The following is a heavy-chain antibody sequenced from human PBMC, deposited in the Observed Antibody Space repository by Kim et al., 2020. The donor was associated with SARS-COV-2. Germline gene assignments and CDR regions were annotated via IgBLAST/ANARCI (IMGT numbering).Heavy chain of an antibody. CDR3: ARHQRYSSGWYAASYY. CDR1: GGSLSSSSYY. Sequence: SETLSLTCTVSGGSLSSSSYYWGWIRQPPGKGREWIGPAYYSGNTYYNPSRKSRVTISVDTYKNQYSLKLGPVTAADTAFHYCARHQRYSSGWYAASYY. J-gene: IGHJ6*01. D-gene: IGHD6-19*01. V-gene: IGHV4-39*01. CDR2: AYYSGNT.